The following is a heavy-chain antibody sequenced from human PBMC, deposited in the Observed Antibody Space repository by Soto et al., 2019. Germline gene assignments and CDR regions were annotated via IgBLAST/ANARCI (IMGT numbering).Heavy chain of an antibody. J-gene: IGHJ3*02. Sequence: QVQLVQSGAEVKKPGASVKVSCKASGYTFTSYAMHWVRQAPGQRLEWMGWINAGNGNTKYSQKFQGRVTITRDTSASTAYMELSSLRSEDTAVYYCAGPTPEYCGGYCYSFAFDIWGQGTMVTFSS. V-gene: IGHV1-3*01. CDR3: AGPTPEYCGGYCYSFAFDI. CDR1: GYTFTSYA. D-gene: IGHD2-21*02. CDR2: INAGNGNT.